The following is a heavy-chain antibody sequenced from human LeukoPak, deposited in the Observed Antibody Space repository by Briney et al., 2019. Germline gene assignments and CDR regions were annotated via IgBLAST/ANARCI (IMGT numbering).Heavy chain of an antibody. J-gene: IGHJ6*02. CDR1: GMTFSSYG. V-gene: IGHV3-33*01. CDR2: IWYDGSNK. D-gene: IGHD3-10*01. Sequence: GGSLRLSCAASGMTFSSYGMHWVRQAPGKGLEWVALIWYDGSNKYYADSVKGRSTISRDNSKNLLNLQMNSLRAEDTAAYYCARDYGSGMDVWGQGTTVTVSS. CDR3: ARDYGSGMDV.